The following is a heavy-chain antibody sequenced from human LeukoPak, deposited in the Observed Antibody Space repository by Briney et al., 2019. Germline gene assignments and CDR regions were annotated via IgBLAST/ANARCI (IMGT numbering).Heavy chain of an antibody. CDR1: GGSISSYY. Sequence: PSETLSLTCTVSGGSISSYYWSWIRQPPGKGLEWIGYIYYSGSTNYNPFLKSRVTISVDTSKNRFSLKLSSVTAADTAVYYCARGDKYQPEWFDPWGQGTLVTVSS. V-gene: IGHV4-59*08. J-gene: IGHJ5*02. D-gene: IGHD2-2*01. CDR3: ARGDKYQPEWFDP. CDR2: IYYSGST.